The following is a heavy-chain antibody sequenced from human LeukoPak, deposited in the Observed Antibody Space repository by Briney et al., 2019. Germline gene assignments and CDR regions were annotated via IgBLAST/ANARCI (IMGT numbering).Heavy chain of an antibody. J-gene: IGHJ4*02. CDR2: ISAYNGNT. CDR1: GYSFANYG. CDR3: AKDPPPYSSGWYLPGYYFDY. V-gene: IGHV1-18*01. Sequence: ASVKVSCKASGYSFANYGISWVRQAPGQGLEWMGWISAYNGNTKYAQKVLGRVTMNTDTSTTTAYMELRSLRSDDTAVYYCAKDPPPYSSGWYLPGYYFDYWGQGTLVTVSS. D-gene: IGHD6-19*01.